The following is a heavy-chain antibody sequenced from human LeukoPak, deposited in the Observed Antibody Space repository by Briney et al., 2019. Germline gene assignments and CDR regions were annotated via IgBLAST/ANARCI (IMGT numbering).Heavy chain of an antibody. CDR2: ISGSGGST. CDR3: AKERQSIVDPYFDY. Sequence: GGSLRLSCAASGFTFSSYAMSWVRKAPGKGLEWVSAISGSGGSTYYADSVKGRFTISRDNSKSTLYLQMNSLRAEDTAVYYCAKERQSIVDPYFDYWGQGTLVTVSS. V-gene: IGHV3-23*01. CDR1: GFTFSSYA. J-gene: IGHJ4*02. D-gene: IGHD2-15*01.